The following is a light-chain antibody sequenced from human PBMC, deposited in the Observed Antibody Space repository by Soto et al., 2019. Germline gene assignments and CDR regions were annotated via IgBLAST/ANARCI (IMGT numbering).Light chain of an antibody. CDR2: NNN. CDR1: SSNIGSNN. J-gene: IGLJ3*02. Sequence: QSVLTQPPSASGTPGQRVTISCSGSSSNIGSNNINWYQQLPGTAPKLLIYNNNQRPSGVPDRFSGSKSGTSASLAISELQSEAEADYYCAVWDDGLTGWVFGGGTKLTVL. CDR3: AVWDDGLTGWV. V-gene: IGLV1-44*01.